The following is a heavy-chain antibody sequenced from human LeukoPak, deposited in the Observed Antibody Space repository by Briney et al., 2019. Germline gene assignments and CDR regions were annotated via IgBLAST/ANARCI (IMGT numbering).Heavy chain of an antibody. CDR1: GGSISSYY. J-gene: IGHJ4*02. CDR2: IYYSGSS. Sequence: PSETLSLTCTVSGGSISSYYWSWIRQPPGKGLEWLGYIYYSGSSNYSPSLKSRVTISVDTSKNHFSLKLSSVTAADTAVYYCARDRDSSGYYYFDYWGQGTLVTVSS. V-gene: IGHV4-59*01. D-gene: IGHD3-22*01. CDR3: ARDRDSSGYYYFDY.